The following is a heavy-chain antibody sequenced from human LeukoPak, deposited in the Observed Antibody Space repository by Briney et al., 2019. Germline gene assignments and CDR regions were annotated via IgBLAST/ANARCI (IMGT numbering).Heavy chain of an antibody. CDR2: INSDGSST. V-gene: IGHV3-74*01. CDR3: ARDASRIDWFSTAHWYFDL. CDR1: GFTFSSYW. Sequence: GGSLRLSCAASGFTFSSYWVHWVRQAPGKGLVWVSRINSDGSSTSYADSVKGRFTISRDNAKNTLYLQMNSLRAEDTAVYYCARDASRIDWFSTAHWYFDLWGRGTLVTVSS. J-gene: IGHJ2*01. D-gene: IGHD3-9*01.